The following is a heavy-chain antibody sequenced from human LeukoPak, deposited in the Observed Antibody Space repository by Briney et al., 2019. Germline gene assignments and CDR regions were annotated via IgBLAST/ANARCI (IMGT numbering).Heavy chain of an antibody. CDR2: ISYDGSNK. CDR3: AKDVGVSEDTAILDY. CDR1: GFTFSSYG. J-gene: IGHJ4*02. Sequence: GGSLRLSCAASGFTFSSYGMHWVRQAPGKGLEWVAVISYDGSNKYYADSVKGRFTISRDNSMNTLYLQMNSLRAEDTAVYYCAKDVGVSEDTAILDYWGQGTLVTVSS. V-gene: IGHV3-30*18. D-gene: IGHD5-18*01.